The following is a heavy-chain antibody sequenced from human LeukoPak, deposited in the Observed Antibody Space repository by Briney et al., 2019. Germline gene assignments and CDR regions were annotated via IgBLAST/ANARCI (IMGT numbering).Heavy chain of an antibody. CDR2: INHSGST. J-gene: IGHJ4*02. CDR1: GGSFSGYY. D-gene: IGHD3-10*01. Sequence: SETLSLTCAVYGGSFSGYYWSWIRQPPGKGLEWIGEINHSGSTNYNPSLKSRVTISVDTSKNQFSLKLSSVTAADTAVNYCARERYYYGSGSYYNAQYYFDYWGQGTLVTVSS. V-gene: IGHV4-34*01. CDR3: ARERYYYGSGSYYNAQYYFDY.